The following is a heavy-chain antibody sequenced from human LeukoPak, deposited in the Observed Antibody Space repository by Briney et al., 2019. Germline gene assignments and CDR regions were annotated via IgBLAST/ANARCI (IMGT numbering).Heavy chain of an antibody. J-gene: IGHJ4*02. CDR1: GFTFSSYA. Sequence: GGSLRLSRAASGFTFSSYAMSWVRQAPGKGLEWVSAISGSGGSTYYADSVKGRFTISRDNSKNTLYLQMNSLRAEDTAVYYCAKDLGGYYYDSSGPVDFDYWGQGTLVTVSS. CDR2: ISGSGGST. V-gene: IGHV3-23*01. D-gene: IGHD3-22*01. CDR3: AKDLGGYYYDSSGPVDFDY.